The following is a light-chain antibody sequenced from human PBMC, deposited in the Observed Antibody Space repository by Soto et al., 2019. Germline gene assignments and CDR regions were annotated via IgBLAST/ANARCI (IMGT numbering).Light chain of an antibody. CDR3: SSYTSSSIPYV. CDR1: SSDVGGYNY. V-gene: IGLV2-14*01. J-gene: IGLJ1*01. CDR2: DVS. Sequence: QSLLPQPASVTGSPGQSITISCTGTSSDVGGYNYVSWYQQHPGKAPKLMIYDVSNRPSGVSNRFSGSKSGNTASLTISGLQAEDEADYYCSSYTSSSIPYVFGTGTKVTGL.